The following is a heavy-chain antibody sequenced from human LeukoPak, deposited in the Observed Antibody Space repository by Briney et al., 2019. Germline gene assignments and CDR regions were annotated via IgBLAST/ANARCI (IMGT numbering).Heavy chain of an antibody. Sequence: SETLSLTCTVSGGSITNYYWTWIRQPPGKGLEWIGYIYYSGTTYYNPSLKSRLTISVDTSKNQFSLKLSSVTAADTAVYYCARWYQYYFDYWGQGTLVTVSS. CDR3: ARWYQYYFDY. CDR2: IYYSGTT. CDR1: GGSITNYY. V-gene: IGHV4-59*06. D-gene: IGHD4-23*01. J-gene: IGHJ4*02.